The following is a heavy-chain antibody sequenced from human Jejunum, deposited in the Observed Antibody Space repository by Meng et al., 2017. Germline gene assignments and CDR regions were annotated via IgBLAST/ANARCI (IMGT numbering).Heavy chain of an antibody. D-gene: IGHD2/OR15-2a*01. CDR2: IRSKANNYAT. CDR1: GFTFSGSA. CDR3: TRGADVIMDSAYYYGMDV. J-gene: IGHJ6*02. Sequence: GESLKISCAASGFTFSGSAMHWVRQASGKGLEWVGRIRSKANNYATVYAASVTGRFTISRDDSKNTAYLQMNSLKTEDTAVYYCTRGADVIMDSAYYYGMDVWGQGTTVTVSS. V-gene: IGHV3-73*01.